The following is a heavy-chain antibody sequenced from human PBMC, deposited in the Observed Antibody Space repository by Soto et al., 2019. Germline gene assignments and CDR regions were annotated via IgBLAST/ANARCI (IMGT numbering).Heavy chain of an antibody. D-gene: IGHD3-3*01. V-gene: IGHV1-3*01. CDR1: GYTFTSYA. J-gene: IGHJ6*03. Sequence: ASVKVSCKASGYTFTSYAMHWVRQAPGQRLEWMGWINAGNGNTKYSQKFQGRVTITRDTSASTAYMELSSLRSEDTAVYYCARGGAYYDFWSGYSTPGYYYMDVWGKGTTVTVSS. CDR3: ARGGAYYDFWSGYSTPGYYYMDV. CDR2: INAGNGNT.